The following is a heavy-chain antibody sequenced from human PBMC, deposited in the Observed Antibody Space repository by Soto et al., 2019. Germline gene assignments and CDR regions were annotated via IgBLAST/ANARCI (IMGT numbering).Heavy chain of an antibody. J-gene: IGHJ4*02. CDR2: TYYRSKWYN. Sequence: PSQTLSLTCAISGDSVSSNSAAWNWIRQSPSRGLEWLGRTYYRSKWYNDYAVSVKSRITINPDTSKNQFSLPLNSVTAADTAVYYCTRDAPLRFGELSQWGQGTLVTVSS. CDR3: TRDAPLRFGELSQ. D-gene: IGHD3-10*01. V-gene: IGHV6-1*01. CDR1: GDSVSSNSAA.